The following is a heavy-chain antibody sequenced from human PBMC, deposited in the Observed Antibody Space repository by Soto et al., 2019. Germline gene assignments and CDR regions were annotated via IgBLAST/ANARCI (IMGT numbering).Heavy chain of an antibody. CDR2: INPSGGST. Sequence: ASVKVSCKASGYTFTSYYMHWVRQAPGQGLEWMGIINPSGGSTTYAQKFQGRVIMTRDTSTSTVYMELSSLRSEDTAVYYCAADSSGYYPPLDYYGMDVWGQGTTVTVSS. V-gene: IGHV1-46*01. D-gene: IGHD3-22*01. CDR1: GYTFTSYY. J-gene: IGHJ6*02. CDR3: AADSSGYYPPLDYYGMDV.